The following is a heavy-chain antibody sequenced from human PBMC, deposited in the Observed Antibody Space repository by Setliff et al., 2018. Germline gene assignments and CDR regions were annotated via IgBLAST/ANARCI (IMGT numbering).Heavy chain of an antibody. CDR3: ARAPPNRYSGSYEYFYMDV. D-gene: IGHD1-26*01. J-gene: IGHJ6*03. Sequence: SETLSLTCSVSGGSISSGSYYWTWIRQPAGKGLEWIGHIYTSGTTKYNPSLKSRVTISVDASKNQFSLKVSSVTAADTAVYYCARAPPNRYSGSYEYFYMDVWGKGTTVTVSS. CDR1: GGSISSGSYY. V-gene: IGHV4-61*09. CDR2: IYTSGTT.